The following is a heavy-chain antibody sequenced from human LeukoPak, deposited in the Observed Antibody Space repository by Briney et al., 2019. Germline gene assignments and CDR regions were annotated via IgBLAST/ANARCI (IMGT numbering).Heavy chain of an antibody. D-gene: IGHD1-1*01. CDR3: ARDPGY. Sequence: GGSLRLSCAASGFTFSGYSVNWVRQAPGKGLEWVSSMTSSGSYIYYADSVKGRFTISRDNAKNSLYLQMNSLRAEDTAVYYCARDPGYWGQGTLVTVSS. J-gene: IGHJ4*02. V-gene: IGHV3-21*04. CDR2: MTSSGSYI. CDR1: GFTFSGYS.